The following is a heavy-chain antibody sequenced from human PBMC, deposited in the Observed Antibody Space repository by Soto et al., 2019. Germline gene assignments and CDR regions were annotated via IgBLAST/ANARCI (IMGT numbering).Heavy chain of an antibody. J-gene: IGHJ4*02. CDR2: IIPVFGTT. CDR1: GGLFSSFA. CDR3: ARGGGPYVWFNEF. Sequence: SVKVSCKDSGGLFSSFAISWVRQAPGQGLEWLGGIIPVFGTTNYAEKFQDRVTITADESSNTAYMELTSLRTGDTAVYYCARGGGPYVWFNEFWGQGTLVTVSS. D-gene: IGHD3-10*01. V-gene: IGHV1-69*13.